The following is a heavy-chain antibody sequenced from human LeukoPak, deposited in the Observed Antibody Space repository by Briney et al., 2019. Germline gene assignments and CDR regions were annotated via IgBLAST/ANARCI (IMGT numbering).Heavy chain of an antibody. J-gene: IGHJ4*02. CDR1: GFTFSSYA. CDR3: AREAVAGVDY. V-gene: IGHV3-30*04. D-gene: IGHD6-19*01. Sequence: GGSLRLSCAASGFTFSSYAMHWVRQAPGKGLEWVAVISYDGSNKYYADSVKGRFTISRDNSKNTLYLQMNRLRSDDTAVYYCAREAVAGVDYWGQGTLVTVSS. CDR2: ISYDGSNK.